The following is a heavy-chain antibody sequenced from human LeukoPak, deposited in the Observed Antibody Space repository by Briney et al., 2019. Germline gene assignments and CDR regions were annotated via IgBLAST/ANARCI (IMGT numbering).Heavy chain of an antibody. D-gene: IGHD6-19*01. CDR3: AKDTRGVAVADFDY. CDR1: GFTFDDYA. J-gene: IGHJ4*02. CDR2: ISWNSGSI. V-gene: IGHV3-9*01. Sequence: GRSLRLSCAASGFTFDDYAVHWVRQAPGKGLEWVSGISWNSGSIGYADSVKGRFTISRDNAKNSLYLQMNSLRAEDTALYYCAKDTRGVAVADFDYWGQGTLVTVSS.